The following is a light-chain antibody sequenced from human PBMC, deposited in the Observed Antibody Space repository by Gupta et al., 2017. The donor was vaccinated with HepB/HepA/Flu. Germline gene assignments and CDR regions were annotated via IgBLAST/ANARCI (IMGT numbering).Light chain of an antibody. CDR3: QQYNNWPWT. V-gene: IGKV3-15*01. CDR2: GAS. J-gene: IGKJ1*01. Sequence: EMVMTQSPATLSVSPGERATLSCRASQSVSSNLAWYQQKPGQAPRLLIYGASTKATGIPARFSGSGSETEFTLTINSLQSEDFALYYCQQYNNWPWTFGQGTK. CDR1: QSVSSN.